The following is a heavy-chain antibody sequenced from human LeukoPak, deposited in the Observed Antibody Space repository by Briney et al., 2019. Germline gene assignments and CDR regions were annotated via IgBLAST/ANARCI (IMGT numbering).Heavy chain of an antibody. Sequence: PGGSLRLSCAASGFTFSSYWMSWVRQAPGKGLEWVANIKQDGSEKYYVDSVKGRFTISRDNAKNSLYLQMNSLRAEDTAVYYCAREASPPSLTYSTYYYDSSGPGEAFDTWGQGTMVTVSS. V-gene: IGHV3-7*03. CDR1: GFTFSSYW. CDR2: IKQDGSEK. D-gene: IGHD3-22*01. CDR3: AREASPPSLTYSTYYYDSSGPGEAFDT. J-gene: IGHJ3*02.